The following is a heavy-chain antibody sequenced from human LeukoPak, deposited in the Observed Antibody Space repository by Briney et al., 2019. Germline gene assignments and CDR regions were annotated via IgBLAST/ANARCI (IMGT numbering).Heavy chain of an antibody. Sequence: ASLKVSCKASGYIFTGYYLHWVRQATGQGLEWIGWINPDSVNTNYAQNFQGRVTMTRDTSITTAYMELSSLRSDDTAVYYCARRYCGITSCYYFDYWGQGTLVTVSS. D-gene: IGHD2-2*01. CDR2: INPDSVNT. CDR1: GYIFTGYY. V-gene: IGHV1-2*02. CDR3: ARRYCGITSCYYFDY. J-gene: IGHJ4*02.